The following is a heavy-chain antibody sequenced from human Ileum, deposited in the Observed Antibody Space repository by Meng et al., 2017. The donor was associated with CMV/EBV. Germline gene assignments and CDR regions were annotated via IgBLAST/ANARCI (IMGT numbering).Heavy chain of an antibody. CDR1: GGSLTSYY. CDR2: IHPTGTT. Sequence: QLPLQESGPRLLQPSATLSLTCTVTGGSLTSYYWTWIRQPAGKGLEWIGRIHPTGTTDDNPSLRSRVSMSLDKSKNQFSLKLTSVTAADTAVYYCARAAARGVPVDLWGQGTLVTVSS. D-gene: IGHD3-10*01. V-gene: IGHV4-4*07. J-gene: IGHJ5*02. CDR3: ARAAARGVPVDL.